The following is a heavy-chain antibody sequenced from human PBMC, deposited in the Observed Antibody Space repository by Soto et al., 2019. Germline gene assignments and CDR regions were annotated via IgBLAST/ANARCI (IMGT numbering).Heavy chain of an antibody. CDR1: GDSISSGAYS. J-gene: IGHJ5*02. D-gene: IGHD4-17*01. V-gene: IGHV4-30-2*01. Sequence: HLQLQESGSGLVRPSQTLSLTCAVSGDSISSGAYSWSWIRQPPGKGLEWIGYIYARGSTYYNPSRKSRGTMPVDRSKNQFSLNLSSVTASDPAVYFCARTLDYGGSAGSNWFDPWGQGTLVTVPS. CDR2: IYARGST. CDR3: ARTLDYGGSAGSNWFDP.